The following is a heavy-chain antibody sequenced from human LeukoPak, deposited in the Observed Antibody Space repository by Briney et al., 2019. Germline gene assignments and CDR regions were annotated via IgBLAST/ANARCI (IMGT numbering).Heavy chain of an antibody. CDR3: ARDISSSWYDYYYGMDV. V-gene: IGHV3-7*01. Sequence: PGGSLRLSCAASGFTFSSYLMSWVRQAPGKGLEWVAHIKQDGSEKYYVDSVKGRFTISRDNAKNSLYLQMNSLRAEDTAVYYCARDISSSWYDYYYGMDVWGQGTTVTVSS. CDR1: GFTFSSYL. CDR2: IKQDGSEK. D-gene: IGHD6-13*01. J-gene: IGHJ6*02.